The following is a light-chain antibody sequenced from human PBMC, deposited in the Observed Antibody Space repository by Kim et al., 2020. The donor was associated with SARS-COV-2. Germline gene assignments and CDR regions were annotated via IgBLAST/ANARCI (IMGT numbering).Light chain of an antibody. V-gene: IGLV3-1*01. CDR1: DLGDKY. Sequence: SYELTQPPSLPVSPGQTVSITCSGDDLGDKYVCWYHQKPGQSPVLVIYEDTKRPSGIPERFSGSNSGNTATLTISGTQTMDEADYYCQAWDSSTVVFGGGTQLTVL. CDR2: EDT. J-gene: IGLJ3*02. CDR3: QAWDSSTVV.